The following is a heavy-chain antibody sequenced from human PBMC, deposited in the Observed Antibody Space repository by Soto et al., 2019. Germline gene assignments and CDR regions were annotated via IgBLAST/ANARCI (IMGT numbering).Heavy chain of an antibody. CDR1: GYNFMSHA. CDR3: ARGTGSSWFDY. CDR2: INAVSYNT. Sequence: QVQLVQSGAEVKQPGASVKVSCKTSGYNFMSHAIHWVRQAPGQGLEWMGWINAVSYNTKYSEKFQGRVTLTRDTSESTAHMDLSSLTSEDTAVYYCARGTGSSWFDYWGQGPLVTVSS. J-gene: IGHJ4*02. D-gene: IGHD6-13*01. V-gene: IGHV1-3*01.